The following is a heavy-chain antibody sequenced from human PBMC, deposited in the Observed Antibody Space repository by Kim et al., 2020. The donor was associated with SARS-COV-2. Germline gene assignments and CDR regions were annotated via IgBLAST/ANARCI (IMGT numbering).Heavy chain of an antibody. CDR3: AREGWCSSTSCYYYYYGMDV. Sequence: ASVKVSCKASGYTFTSYGISWVRQAPGQGLEWMGWISAYNGNTNYAQKLQGRVTMTTDTSTSTAYMELRSLRSDDTAVYYCAREGWCSSTSCYYYYYGMDVWGQGTTVTVSS. J-gene: IGHJ6*02. V-gene: IGHV1-18*04. CDR1: GYTFTSYG. D-gene: IGHD2-2*01. CDR2: ISAYNGNT.